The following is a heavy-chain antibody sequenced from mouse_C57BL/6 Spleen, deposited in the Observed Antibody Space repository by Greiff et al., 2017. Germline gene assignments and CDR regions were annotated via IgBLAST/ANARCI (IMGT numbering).Heavy chain of an antibody. CDR3: ARWGYSGSTSWFAY. CDR1: GYTFTSYW. D-gene: IGHD5-1*01. CDR2: IYPGSGST. Sequence: QVQLQQPGAELVKPGASVKMSCKASGYTFTSYWITWVKQRPGQGLEWIGDIYPGSGSTNYNEKFKSKATLTVDTSSSTAYMQLSSLTSEDSAVYYCARWGYSGSTSWFAYWGQGTLVTVSA. J-gene: IGHJ3*01. V-gene: IGHV1-55*01.